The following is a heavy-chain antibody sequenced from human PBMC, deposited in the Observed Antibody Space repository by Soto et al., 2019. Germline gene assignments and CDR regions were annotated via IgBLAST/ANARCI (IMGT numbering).Heavy chain of an antibody. Sequence: SETLSLTCTVSGGSISSYYWSWIRQSPGKGLEWIGYISYSGSTYYNPSLKSRVTISADTSKNQFSLRMNSMIAADTAVYYCARADPDASVGYWGQGTLVTVSS. J-gene: IGHJ4*02. CDR3: ARADPDASVGY. V-gene: IGHV4-59*01. CDR1: GGSISSYY. D-gene: IGHD2-15*01. CDR2: ISYSGST.